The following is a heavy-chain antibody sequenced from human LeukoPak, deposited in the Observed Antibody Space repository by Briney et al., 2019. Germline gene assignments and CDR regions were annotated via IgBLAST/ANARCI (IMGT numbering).Heavy chain of an antibody. CDR1: DGSISRSTYY. D-gene: IGHD3-3*01. CDR2: IYYAGST. CDR3: ARASIRIRFLEWLSLGPSPIT. V-gene: IGHV4-39*07. J-gene: IGHJ5*02. Sequence: SETLSLTCTVSDGSISRSTYYWGWIRQPPGKGLEWIGSIYYAGSTYYNPSLKSRVTLSVDTSKNQFSLKLSSVTAADTAVYYCARASIRIRFLEWLSLGPSPITWGQGTLVTVSS.